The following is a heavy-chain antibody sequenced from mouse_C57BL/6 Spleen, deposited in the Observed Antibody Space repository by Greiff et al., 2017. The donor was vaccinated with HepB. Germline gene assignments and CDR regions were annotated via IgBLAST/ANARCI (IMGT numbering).Heavy chain of an antibody. J-gene: IGHJ4*01. V-gene: IGHV1-82*01. D-gene: IGHD2-5*01. Sequence: VQLQQSGPELVKPGASVKISCKASGYAFSSSWMNWVKQRPGKGLEWIGRIYPGDGDTNYNGKFKGKATLTADKSSSTAYMQLSSLTSEDSAVYFCARGYYSNYVGAMDYWGQGTSVTVSS. CDR3: ARGYYSNYVGAMDY. CDR2: IYPGDGDT. CDR1: GYAFSSSW.